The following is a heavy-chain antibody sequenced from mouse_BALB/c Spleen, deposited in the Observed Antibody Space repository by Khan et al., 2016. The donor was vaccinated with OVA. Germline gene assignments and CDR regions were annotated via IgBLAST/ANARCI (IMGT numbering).Heavy chain of an antibody. CDR2: ISSGGDYT. J-gene: IGHJ3*01. CDR3: ARHNYVPFAY. V-gene: IGHV5-9-3*01. CDR1: GFTFSTYA. D-gene: IGHD2-1*01. Sequence: EVELVESGGGLVKPGGPLKLSCTTSGFTFSTYAMSWVRQTPEKRLEWDTTISSGGDYTYYPDSVKGRFTISRDNAKSTLYLQMSSLRSEDTAMYYCARHNYVPFAYWGQGTLVTVSA.